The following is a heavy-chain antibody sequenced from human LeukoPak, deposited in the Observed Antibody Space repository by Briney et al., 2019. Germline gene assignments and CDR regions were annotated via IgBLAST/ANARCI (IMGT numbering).Heavy chain of an antibody. CDR2: ISYDGSNK. J-gene: IGHJ4*02. CDR3: AKDWQQLVLDY. CDR1: GFTFSSYG. V-gene: IGHV3-30*18. D-gene: IGHD6-13*01. Sequence: GGTLRLSCAASGFTFSSYGMSWVRQAPGKGLEWVAVISYDGSNKYYADSVKGRFTISRDNSKNTLYLQMNSLRAEDTAVYYCAKDWQQLVLDYWGQGTLVTVSS.